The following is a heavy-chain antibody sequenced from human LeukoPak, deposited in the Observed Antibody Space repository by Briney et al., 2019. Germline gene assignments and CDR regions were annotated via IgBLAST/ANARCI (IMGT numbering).Heavy chain of an antibody. J-gene: IGHJ4*02. CDR2: INPNSGGT. Sequence: RASVKVSCKASGYTFTGYYMHWVRQAPGQGLEWMGWINPNSGGTNYAQKFQGRVTMTRDTSISTAYMELRSLRSDDTAVYYCARSGRGTYYYFDYWGQGTLVTVSS. V-gene: IGHV1-2*02. CDR1: GYTFTGYY. D-gene: IGHD1-26*01. CDR3: ARSGRGTYYYFDY.